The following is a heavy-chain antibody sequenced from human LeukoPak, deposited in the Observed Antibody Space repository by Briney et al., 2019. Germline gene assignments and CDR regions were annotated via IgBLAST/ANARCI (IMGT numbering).Heavy chain of an antibody. V-gene: IGHV1-18*01. D-gene: IGHD3-9*01. CDR2: ISAYNGNT. Sequence: ASVKVSCKASGYTFTSYGISWVRQAPGQGLEWMGWISAYNGNTNYAQKLQGRVTMTTDTSTSTAYMELRSLRSDDTAVYYCARGGWDILTGYQGAFDIWGQGTMVTVPS. CDR3: ARGGWDILTGYQGAFDI. CDR1: GYTFTSYG. J-gene: IGHJ3*02.